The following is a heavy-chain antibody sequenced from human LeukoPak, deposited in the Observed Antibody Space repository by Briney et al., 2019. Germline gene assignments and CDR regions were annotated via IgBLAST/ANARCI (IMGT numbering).Heavy chain of an antibody. Sequence: GGSLRLSCAASGFTLSSYWMHWVRQAPGKGLVWVSRINSDGSSTSYADSVKGRFTISRDNAKNTLYLQMNSLRAEDTAVYYCARDSGGDYGLTVVDYWGQGTLVTVSS. CDR3: ARDSGGDYGLTVVDY. D-gene: IGHD4-17*01. CDR2: INSDGSST. J-gene: IGHJ4*02. V-gene: IGHV3-74*01. CDR1: GFTLSSYW.